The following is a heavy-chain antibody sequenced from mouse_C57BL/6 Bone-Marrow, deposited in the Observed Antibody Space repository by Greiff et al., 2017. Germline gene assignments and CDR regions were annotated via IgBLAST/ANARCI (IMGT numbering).Heavy chain of an antibody. Sequence: QVQLQQPGAELVKPGASVKMSCTASGYTFTSYWITWVKQRPGQGLEWIGDIYPGSGSTNYNEKFKSKATLTVDTSSSTTYMQLSSLTSEDSAVYYCAKDDNDFAYWGQGTTLTVAS. CDR3: AKDDNDFAY. D-gene: IGHD2-4*01. J-gene: IGHJ2*01. V-gene: IGHV1-55*01. CDR1: GYTFTSYW. CDR2: IYPGSGST.